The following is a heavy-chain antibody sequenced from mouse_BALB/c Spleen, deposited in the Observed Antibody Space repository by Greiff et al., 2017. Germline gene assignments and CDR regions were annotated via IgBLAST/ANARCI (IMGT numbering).Heavy chain of an antibody. Sequence: EVQVVESGGGLVKPGGSLKLSCAASGFTFSSYTMSWVRQTPEKRLEWVATISSGGGNTYYPDSVKGRFTISRDNAKNNLYLQMSSLRSEDTALYYCARWTPQGYGAMDYWGQGTSVTVSS. V-gene: IGHV5-9*03. CDR1: GFTFSSYT. CDR3: ARWTPQGYGAMDY. CDR2: ISSGGGNT. D-gene: IGHD1-1*02. J-gene: IGHJ4*01.